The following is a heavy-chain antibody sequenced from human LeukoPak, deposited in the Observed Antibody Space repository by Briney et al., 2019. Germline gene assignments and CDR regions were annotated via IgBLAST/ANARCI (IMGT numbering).Heavy chain of an antibody. CDR2: INPIGGLT. Sequence: GASVKVSCKASGYTFTNYYMHWVRQAPGQGLEWMGLINPIGGLTSYAQKFQGRVTMTRDMSTSTVYMELSSLRSEDTAVYYCARDREIAARPRDYYMDVWGKGTTVTVSS. J-gene: IGHJ6*03. D-gene: IGHD6-6*01. CDR3: ARDREIAARPRDYYMDV. V-gene: IGHV1-46*01. CDR1: GYTFTNYY.